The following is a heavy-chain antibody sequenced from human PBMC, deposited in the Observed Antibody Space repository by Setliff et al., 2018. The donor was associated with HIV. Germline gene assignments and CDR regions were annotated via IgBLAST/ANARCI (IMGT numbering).Heavy chain of an antibody. Sequence: PGGSLRLSCATSGFTFGEYPMGWFRLAPGKGLEWVSFIRTKNYRGTTEYAASVEGRFTISRDDSRGVAYLQMNSLKSEDTAVYYCSRGGRPTDEYVWFDPWGQGTQVTVSS. CDR2: IRTKNYRGTT. CDR1: GFTFGEYP. CDR3: SRGGRPTDEYVWFDP. J-gene: IGHJ5*02. V-gene: IGHV3-49*03. D-gene: IGHD2-15*01.